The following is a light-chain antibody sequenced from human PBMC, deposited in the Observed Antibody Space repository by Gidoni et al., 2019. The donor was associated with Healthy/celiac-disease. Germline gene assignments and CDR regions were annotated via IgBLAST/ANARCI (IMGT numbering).Light chain of an antibody. CDR1: SSNIGSNY. Sequence: QSVLTQPPSAYGTPGQRVTISCSGSSSNIGSNYVYWYQQLPGTAPKLLIYRNNQRPSCVPDRFSGSKSGTSASLAISGLRSEDEADYYCAAWDDSLSGRGVFGGGTKLTVL. J-gene: IGLJ3*02. CDR2: RNN. V-gene: IGLV1-47*01. CDR3: AAWDDSLSGRGV.